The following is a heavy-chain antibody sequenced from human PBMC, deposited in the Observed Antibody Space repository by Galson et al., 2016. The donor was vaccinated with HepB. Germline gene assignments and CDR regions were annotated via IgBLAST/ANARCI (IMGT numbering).Heavy chain of an antibody. Sequence: SMRLSCAASGFIFDDYAMHWVRQAPGKGLEWVSGISWNSGSIGYADSVKGRFTISKDNAKNSLYLQMNSLRAEDTALYYCAKDLGDYGKDYGNHYYYYGMDVWGQGTTVTVSS. J-gene: IGHJ6*02. CDR2: ISWNSGSI. V-gene: IGHV3-9*01. CDR3: AKDLGDYGKDYGNHYYYYGMDV. D-gene: IGHD4-17*01. CDR1: GFIFDDYA.